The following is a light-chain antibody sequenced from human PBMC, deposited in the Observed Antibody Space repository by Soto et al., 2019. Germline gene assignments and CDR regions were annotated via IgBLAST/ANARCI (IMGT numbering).Light chain of an antibody. CDR3: CSYAGSSTFV. Sequence: QSALTQPPSASGSPGQSVTISCTGTSSAVGGYYSVSWYQQHPGKAPKLIIYEVTKRPSGVPDRFSGSKSGNTASLTISGLQAEDEADYYCCSYAGSSTFVFGTGTKLTVL. CDR2: EVT. J-gene: IGLJ1*01. CDR1: SSAVGGYYS. V-gene: IGLV2-8*01.